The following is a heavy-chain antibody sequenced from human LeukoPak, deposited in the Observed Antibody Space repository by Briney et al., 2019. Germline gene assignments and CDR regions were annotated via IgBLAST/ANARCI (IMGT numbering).Heavy chain of an antibody. CDR2: TYYSGTT. Sequence: SETLSLTCTASGGSISNYSWSWIRQPPGKGLEWIGYTYYSGTTNYHPPLKSRVTISVDTSKNHFSLKLNSVTAAATAVYSWARGVYIAAAQYGYWGQGTLVTVSS. D-gene: IGHD6-13*01. J-gene: IGHJ4*02. CDR1: GGSISNYS. V-gene: IGHV4-59*01. CDR3: ARGVYIAAAQYGY.